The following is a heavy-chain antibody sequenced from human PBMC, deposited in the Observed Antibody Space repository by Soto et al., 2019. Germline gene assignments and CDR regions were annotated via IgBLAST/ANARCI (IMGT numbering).Heavy chain of an antibody. CDR3: ARGPPSDL. Sequence: ASVKVSCKASGYIFTSYYIHWVRQAPGQGLEWMGWINPFDGSRMFAQSFQGRVTMTRDTSTSTVYMEVSSLRSEDKAVYYCARGPPSDLWAQGTLVTVSS. J-gene: IGHJ4*02. V-gene: IGHV1-46*01. CDR1: GYIFTSYY. CDR2: INPFDGSR.